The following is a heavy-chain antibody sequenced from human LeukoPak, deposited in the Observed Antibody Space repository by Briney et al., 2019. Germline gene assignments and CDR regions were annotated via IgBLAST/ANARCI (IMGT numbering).Heavy chain of an antibody. J-gene: IGHJ4*02. CDR1: GGSISSGGYS. V-gene: IGHV4-30-2*01. CDR3: AREIGRERYYDFWSGYYDY. Sequence: PSETLSLTCAVSGGSISSGGYSWRWIRQPPGKGLEWTGYIYHSGSTYYNPSLKSRVTISVDRSKNQFSLKLSSVTAADTAVYYCAREIGRERYYDFWSGYYDYWGQGTLVTVSS. CDR2: IYHSGST. D-gene: IGHD3-3*01.